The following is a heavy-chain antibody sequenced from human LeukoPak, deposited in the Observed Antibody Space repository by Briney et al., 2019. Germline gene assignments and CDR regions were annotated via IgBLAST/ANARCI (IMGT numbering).Heavy chain of an antibody. Sequence: GGSLRLSCAASGFTFSDYYMSWIRQALGKGLEWVSYISSSGSTIYYADSVKGRFTISRDNAKNSLYLQMNSLRAEDTAVYYCARDLSYGSGSYPYYFDYWGQGTLVTVSS. J-gene: IGHJ4*02. CDR1: GFTFSDYY. CDR3: ARDLSYGSGSYPYYFDY. D-gene: IGHD3-10*01. V-gene: IGHV3-11*04. CDR2: ISSSGSTI.